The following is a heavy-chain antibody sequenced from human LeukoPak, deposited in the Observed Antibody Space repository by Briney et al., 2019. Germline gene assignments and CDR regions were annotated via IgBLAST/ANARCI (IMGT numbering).Heavy chain of an antibody. Sequence: SETLSLTCTVSGGAISSHYWSWIRQPPGKGLEWIGSIYYSGSTYYNPSLKSRVTISVDTSKNQFSLKLSSVTAADTAVYYCARESITISDTYFDYWGQGTLVTVSS. CDR3: ARESITISDTYFDY. J-gene: IGHJ4*02. D-gene: IGHD3-9*01. CDR1: GGAISSHY. V-gene: IGHV4-59*11. CDR2: IYYSGST.